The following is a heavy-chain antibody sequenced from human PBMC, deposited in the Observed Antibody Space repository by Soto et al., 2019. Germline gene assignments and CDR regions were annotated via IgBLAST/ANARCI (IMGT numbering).Heavy chain of an antibody. CDR3: AKDGEALYYYDTSGPKTWFDP. V-gene: IGHV3-30*18. CDR1: GFTFSRYG. CDR2: ISYDGSNK. J-gene: IGHJ5*02. D-gene: IGHD3-22*01. Sequence: GGSLRLSCAAPGFTFSRYGMHWVRQAPGKGLEWVAIISYDGSNKYYADSVKGRFTISRDDSKNTLYLQMNSLRAEDTAVYYCAKDGEALYYYDTSGPKTWFDPWGLGTLVTVS.